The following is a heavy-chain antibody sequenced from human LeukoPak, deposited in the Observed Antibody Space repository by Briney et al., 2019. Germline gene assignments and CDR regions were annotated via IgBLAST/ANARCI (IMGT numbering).Heavy chain of an antibody. V-gene: IGHV1-69*04. CDR1: GVTFSSYA. CDR3: ARAGPFGGPYYFDY. J-gene: IGHJ4*02. D-gene: IGHD3-16*01. CDR2: IIPILGIA. Sequence: ASVKVSCKASGVTFSSYAISWVRQAPGQGLEWMGRIIPILGIANYAQKFQGRVTITADKSTSTAYMELSSLRSEDTAVYYCARAGPFGGPYYFDYWGQGTLVTVSS.